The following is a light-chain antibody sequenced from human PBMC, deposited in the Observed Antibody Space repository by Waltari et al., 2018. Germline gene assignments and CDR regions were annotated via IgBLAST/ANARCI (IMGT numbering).Light chain of an antibody. V-gene: IGKV1-39*01. CDR1: QSIGRY. Sequence: DIQMTQSPSSLSASVGDRVTITCRASQSIGRYLNWYQQKPGRVPKLLIYTASSLQSGVPSRFSGSGSGTDFTLTISSLQPEDFATFYCQQIYTTPYTFGQGTKLEIK. CDR2: TAS. J-gene: IGKJ2*01. CDR3: QQIYTTPYT.